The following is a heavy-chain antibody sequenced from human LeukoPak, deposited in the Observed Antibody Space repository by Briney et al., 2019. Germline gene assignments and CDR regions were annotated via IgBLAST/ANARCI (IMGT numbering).Heavy chain of an antibody. Sequence: SETLSLTCTVSGGSISSYYWSWIRQPPGKGLEWVGYIYDSGRTNYNPSLRSRVTISLDTLKNQFSLRLSSVTAADTAVYYCARWTSCGGDCQILDYWGQGILVTVSS. CDR3: ARWTSCGGDCQILDY. CDR2: IYDSGRT. J-gene: IGHJ4*02. D-gene: IGHD2-21*02. CDR1: GGSISSYY. V-gene: IGHV4-59*01.